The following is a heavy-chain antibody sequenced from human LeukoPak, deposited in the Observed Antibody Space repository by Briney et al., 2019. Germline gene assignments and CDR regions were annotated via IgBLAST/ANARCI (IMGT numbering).Heavy chain of an antibody. Sequence: GGSLRLSCAASGFTFSSYAMSWVRQAPGKGLEWVSAISGSGGSTYYADSVKGRFTISRDNSKNTLYLQMNSLRAEDTAVYYCAKTTVLRFLDWPGGAFDIWGQGTMVTVSS. CDR3: AKTTVLRFLDWPGGAFDI. CDR2: ISGSGGST. CDR1: GFTFSSYA. D-gene: IGHD3-3*01. J-gene: IGHJ3*02. V-gene: IGHV3-23*01.